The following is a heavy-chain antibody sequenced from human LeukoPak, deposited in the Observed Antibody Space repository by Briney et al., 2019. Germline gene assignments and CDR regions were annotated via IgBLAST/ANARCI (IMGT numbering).Heavy chain of an antibody. CDR3: AREYCSSTSCPWFDP. CDR1: GYTFTSYG. J-gene: IGHJ5*02. Sequence: ASVKVSCKASGYTFTSYGISWVRPAPGQGLEWMGWISAYNGNTNYAQKLQGRVTMTTDTSTSTAYMELRSLRSDDTAVYYCAREYCSSTSCPWFDPWGQGTLVTVSS. V-gene: IGHV1-18*01. CDR2: ISAYNGNT. D-gene: IGHD2-2*01.